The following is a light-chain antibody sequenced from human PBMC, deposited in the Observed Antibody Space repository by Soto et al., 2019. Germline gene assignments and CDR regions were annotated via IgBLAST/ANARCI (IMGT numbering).Light chain of an antibody. CDR2: DVT. CDR3: SSYTGSITIV. J-gene: IGLJ1*01. Sequence: QSALTQPASVSGSPGQPITISCTGTGSDIGGYNYVSWYQQQPGKAPKLLIYDVTYRPSWVSTRFSGSKSGNTASLTISGLQAEDEANYYCSSYTGSITIVFGTGTKVTVL. CDR1: GSDIGGYNY. V-gene: IGLV2-14*01.